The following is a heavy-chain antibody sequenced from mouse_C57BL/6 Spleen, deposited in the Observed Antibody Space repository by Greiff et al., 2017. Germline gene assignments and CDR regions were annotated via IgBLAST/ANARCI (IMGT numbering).Heavy chain of an antibody. CDR3: ARWGGYDDGLFAY. V-gene: IGHV1-82*01. CDR1: GYAFSSSW. CDR2: IYPGDGDT. Sequence: VQLQQSGPELVKPGASVKISCKASGYAFSSSWMNWVKQRPGKGLEWIGRIYPGDGDTNYNGKFKGKATLTADKSSSTAYMQLSSLTSEDSAVYFCARWGGYDDGLFAYWGQGTLVTVSA. J-gene: IGHJ3*01. D-gene: IGHD2-2*01.